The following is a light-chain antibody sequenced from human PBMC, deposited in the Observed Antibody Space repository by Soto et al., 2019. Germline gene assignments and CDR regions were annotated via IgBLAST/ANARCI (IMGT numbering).Light chain of an antibody. CDR1: AGAVTSGHY. Sequence: QAFVTREPSLIVSPGGTVTRTCGSSAGAVTSGHYPYWFQQKPGQAPRTLIYDTSNKHSWTPARFSGSVLGGKAALTLSGAQPEDEAEYFCLLSYSGARGVFGTGTKVTV. J-gene: IGLJ1*01. V-gene: IGLV7-46*01. CDR2: DTS. CDR3: LLSYSGARGV.